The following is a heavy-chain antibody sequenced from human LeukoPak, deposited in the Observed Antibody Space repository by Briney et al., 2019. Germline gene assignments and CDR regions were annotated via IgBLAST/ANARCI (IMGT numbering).Heavy chain of an antibody. CDR2: VSDSGRST. V-gene: IGHV3-23*01. D-gene: IGHD3-9*01. Sequence: GGSLRLSCAASGFTFSTYAMTWVRQAPGKALEWVSSVSDSGRSTFYADSVKGRFTISRDNSKNTAYVQMNSLRAEDTAVYYCAKDKLLRYFDWSLDYWGQGTLVTVSP. CDR1: GFTFSTYA. CDR3: AKDKLLRYFDWSLDY. J-gene: IGHJ4*02.